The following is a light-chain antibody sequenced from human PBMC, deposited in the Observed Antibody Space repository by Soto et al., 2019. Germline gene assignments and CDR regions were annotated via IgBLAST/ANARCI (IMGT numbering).Light chain of an antibody. J-gene: IGLJ3*02. Sequence: QSALTQPVSVSGSPGQSITISCTGTNSDVGGYDYVSWYQQHPGKAPKLMIYEVSHRPPGVSNRFSGSRSGNTASLTISGLQAEDEADYYCSSYTSSTTLGVFGGGTKLTVL. CDR3: SSYTSSTTLGV. V-gene: IGLV2-14*01. CDR2: EVS. CDR1: NSDVGGYDY.